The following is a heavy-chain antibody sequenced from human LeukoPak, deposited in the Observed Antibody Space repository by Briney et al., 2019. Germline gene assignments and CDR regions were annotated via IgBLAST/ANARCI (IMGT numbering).Heavy chain of an antibody. V-gene: IGHV3-66*01. CDR1: GFTVSSNY. CDR2: IYSGGST. CDR3: ARFSIAARSDY. Sequence: GGSLRLSCAASGFTVSSNYMSWVRQAPGKGLEWVSVIYSGGSTYYADSVKGRFTISRDNSKNTLYLQMNSLRAEDTAVYYCARFSIAARSDYWGQGTLVTVSS. J-gene: IGHJ4*02. D-gene: IGHD6-6*01.